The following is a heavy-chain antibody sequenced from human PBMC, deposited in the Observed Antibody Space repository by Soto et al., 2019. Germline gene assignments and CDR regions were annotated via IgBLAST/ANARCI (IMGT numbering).Heavy chain of an antibody. CDR2: IYFSGST. CDR1: GGSISSGDYY. CDR3: ARSPQGDYDSSGNFDY. Sequence: QVQLQESGPGLVKPSQTLSLTCTVSGGSISSGDYYWSWIRQPPGKGLEWIGYIYFSGSTYYNPSLKSRVTISVDTSKNQFSLKLSSVTAADTAVYYCARSPQGDYDSSGNFDYWGQGTLVTVSS. J-gene: IGHJ4*02. D-gene: IGHD3-22*01. V-gene: IGHV4-30-4*01.